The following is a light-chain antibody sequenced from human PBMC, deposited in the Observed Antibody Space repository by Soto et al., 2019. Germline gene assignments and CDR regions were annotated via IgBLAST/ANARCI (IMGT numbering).Light chain of an antibody. V-gene: IGKV1-6*01. Sequence: AIQMTQSPSPLSAYVGDRVTITCRASQGIRNDLGWYQQKPGKAPKLLIYAASSLQSGVPSRFSGSGSGTDFTLTISSLQPEDFATYYCLQDYNYPLTFGQGTKVDIK. CDR3: LQDYNYPLT. CDR2: AAS. J-gene: IGKJ1*01. CDR1: QGIRND.